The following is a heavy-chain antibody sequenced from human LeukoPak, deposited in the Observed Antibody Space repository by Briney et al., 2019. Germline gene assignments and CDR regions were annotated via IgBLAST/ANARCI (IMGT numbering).Heavy chain of an antibody. CDR3: AKDGGAMDYFFDY. CDR2: ISWNSGTR. Sequence: GGSLRLSCAASGFTFNDYAMHWVRQAPGKGLEWVSSISWNSGTRGYADSVKGRFTISRDNAKNSLYLQMNSLRAKDMALYYCAKDGGAMDYFFDYWGQGTLVTVSS. V-gene: IGHV3-9*03. CDR1: GFTFNDYA. J-gene: IGHJ4*02. D-gene: IGHD3/OR15-3a*01.